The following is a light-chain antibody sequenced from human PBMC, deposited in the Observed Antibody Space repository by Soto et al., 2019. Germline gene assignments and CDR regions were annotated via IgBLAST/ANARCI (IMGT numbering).Light chain of an antibody. CDR2: GAS. J-gene: IGKJ4*01. V-gene: IGKV3-20*01. CDR3: QQYGSSPLT. CDR1: QSVSSSH. Sequence: EIVLTQSPGTLSLSPGERATLSCRASQSVSSSHLAWYQQKPGQAPRLLIYGASSRATGIPDRFSGSGSGTDFTLTISRLEPEEFAVYYCQQYGSSPLTFGGGTKVEIK.